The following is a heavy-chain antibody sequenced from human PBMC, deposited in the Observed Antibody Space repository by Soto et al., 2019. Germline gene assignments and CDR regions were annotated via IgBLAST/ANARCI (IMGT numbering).Heavy chain of an antibody. CDR1: GYIFTSND. CDR2: IRVRNGDT. Sequence: QVQFVQSGAEVKEPGDSVKVSCRASGYIFTSNDMTWVRQAPGQGLEWMGWIRVRNGDTHYAPKFRGRVTVTRDTSTSTAYMELRSLRSDDTAVYYCARESRTWVDGVIGPGDYWGQGTLVTVSS. J-gene: IGHJ4*02. V-gene: IGHV1-18*01. D-gene: IGHD3-10*01. CDR3: ARESRTWVDGVIGPGDY.